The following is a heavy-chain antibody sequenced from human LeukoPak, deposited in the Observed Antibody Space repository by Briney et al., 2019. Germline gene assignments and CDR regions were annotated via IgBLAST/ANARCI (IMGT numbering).Heavy chain of an antibody. D-gene: IGHD1-26*01. J-gene: IGHJ4*02. Sequence: TETLSLTCTVSGGSISSSSYYWGWIRQPPGKGLEWIGSLYYSGSTYYNPSLKSRVTISVDTPKNQFSLKLSSVTAADTAVYYCARLSGSYWPAGYWGQGTLVTVSS. V-gene: IGHV4-39*01. CDR2: LYYSGST. CDR1: GGSISSSSYY. CDR3: ARLSGSYWPAGY.